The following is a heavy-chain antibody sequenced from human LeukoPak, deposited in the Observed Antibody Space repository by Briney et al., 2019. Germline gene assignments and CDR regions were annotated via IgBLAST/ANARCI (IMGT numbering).Heavy chain of an antibody. V-gene: IGHV5-51*01. J-gene: IGHJ4*02. Sequence: GESLKISCKGSGYIFTSYSIAWVRQMPGKGLEWMGVIYSGDSEPDDSYIRYNPSFQGQVTISADKSITTAYLQWSSLKASDTAMYYCAKIVGWFGTRGGHFDYWGQGTLVTVSS. D-gene: IGHD3-10*01. CDR2: IYSGDSEPDDSYI. CDR1: GYIFTSYS. CDR3: AKIVGWFGTRGGHFDY.